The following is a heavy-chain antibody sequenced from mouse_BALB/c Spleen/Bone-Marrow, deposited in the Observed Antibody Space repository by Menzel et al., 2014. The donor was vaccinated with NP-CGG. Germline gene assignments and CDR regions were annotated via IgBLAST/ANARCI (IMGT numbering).Heavy chain of an antibody. CDR2: INPSTGYT. Sequence: VQLQQSGAELAKPGASVKMSCRASGYTFTSHWMHWVKQRPGQGLEWIGYINPSTGYTEYNQKFKDKATLTADKSSSTAYMQLSSLTSEDSAVYYCARWGDDGTFHYWGQGTTLTVSS. D-gene: IGHD2-12*01. CDR1: GYTFTSHW. V-gene: IGHV1-7*01. J-gene: IGHJ2*01. CDR3: ARWGDDGTFHY.